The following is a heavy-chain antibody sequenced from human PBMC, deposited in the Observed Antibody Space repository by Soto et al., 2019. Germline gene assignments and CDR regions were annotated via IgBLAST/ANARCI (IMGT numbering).Heavy chain of an antibody. Sequence: QVQLVQSGAEVKKPGASVKVSCKASGYTFTGYYMHWVRQAPGQGLEWMGWINPNSGGTNYAQKVQGGVTMTRDTSISTAYMELSRLRSDDTAVYYCARVRAAGTVWFDTWGQGTLVTVSS. CDR2: INPNSGGT. V-gene: IGHV1-2*02. CDR1: GYTFTGYY. D-gene: IGHD6-13*01. J-gene: IGHJ5*02. CDR3: ARVRAAGTVWFDT.